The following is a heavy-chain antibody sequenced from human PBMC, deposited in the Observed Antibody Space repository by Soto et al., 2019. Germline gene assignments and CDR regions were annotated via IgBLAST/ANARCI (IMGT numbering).Heavy chain of an antibody. CDR3: ARRTPYYYGMDV. J-gene: IGHJ6*02. CDR2: IDPSDSYT. CDR1: GYSFTSDC. V-gene: IGHV5-10-1*01. Sequence: GESLKISCDGSGYSFTSDCISWVLQMPGKGLEWMGRIDPSDSYTNYSPSFQGHVTISADKSISTAYLQWSSLKASDTAMYYCARRTPYYYGMDVWGQGTTVTVSS.